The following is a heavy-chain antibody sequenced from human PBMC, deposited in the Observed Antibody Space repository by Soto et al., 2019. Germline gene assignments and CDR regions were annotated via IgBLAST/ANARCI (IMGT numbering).Heavy chain of an antibody. CDR1: GFTYNSYA. D-gene: IGHD5-12*01. CDR3: ARGWSGYDCLDY. CDR2: INDSGGRS. V-gene: IGHV3-23*01. Sequence: EVQLLESGGGLVQPGGSLRLSCTASGFTYNSYAMSWVRQAPGKGLEWLSTINDSGGRSYYADSVEGRFAISRDNSKNTLYLQMNSLRAADTAIYYCARGWSGYDCLDYWGQGTQVTVSS. J-gene: IGHJ4*02.